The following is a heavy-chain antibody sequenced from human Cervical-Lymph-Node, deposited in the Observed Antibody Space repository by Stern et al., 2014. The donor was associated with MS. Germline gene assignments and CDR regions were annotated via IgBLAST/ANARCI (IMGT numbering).Heavy chain of an antibody. CDR3: ARHSVGVKEFDS. D-gene: IGHD5/OR15-5a*01. V-gene: IGHV4-59*01. CDR2: VYYNGSI. J-gene: IGHJ4*02. CDR1: GGSLRPFS. Sequence: QVQLQESVPGLVKPSETLSLTCTVSGGSLRPFSWSLIRQPPGRGLEWIGCVYYNGSITYNPSLKSRVTMSVDTSKSQLSLRLHSVTAADTAVYYCARHSVGVKEFDSWGQGTLVTVSS.